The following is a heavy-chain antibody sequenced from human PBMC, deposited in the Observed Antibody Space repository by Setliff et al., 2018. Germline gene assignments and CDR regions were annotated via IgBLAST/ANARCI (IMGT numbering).Heavy chain of an antibody. J-gene: IGHJ5*02. Sequence: KISCKGSGYSFTSYWIGWVRQMPGKGLEWMGIIYPGDSDTRYSPSFQGQVTISADKSISTAYLQWSSLKASDTAMYYCARSRSNFWSGYFNWFDPRGQGTLVTVSS. CDR2: IYPGDSDT. CDR3: ARSRSNFWSGYFNWFDP. D-gene: IGHD3-3*01. V-gene: IGHV5-51*01. CDR1: GYSFTSYW.